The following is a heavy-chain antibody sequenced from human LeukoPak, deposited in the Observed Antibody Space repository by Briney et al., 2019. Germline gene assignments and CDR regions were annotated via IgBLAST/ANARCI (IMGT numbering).Heavy chain of an antibody. CDR1: GFTFSSYW. D-gene: IGHD6-13*01. J-gene: IGHJ4*02. CDR2: IKQDGSEK. V-gene: IGHV3-7*03. Sequence: GGSLRLSCAASGFTFSSYWMSWVRQAPGKGLEWVANIKQDGSEKYYADSVKGRFTISRDNAKNSLYLQMTSLRAEDTAVYYCVREGSSWGYYFDYWGQGTLVTVSS. CDR3: VREGSSWGYYFDY.